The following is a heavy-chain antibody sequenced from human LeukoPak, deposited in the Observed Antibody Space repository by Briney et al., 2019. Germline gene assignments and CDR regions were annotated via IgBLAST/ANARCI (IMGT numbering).Heavy chain of an antibody. V-gene: IGHV3-9*01. CDR1: GFTFDGFA. Sequence: PGGSLRLSCAASGFTFDGFAMPWVRQAPGKGLEWVSGITLNSGDIGYADSVKGRFTISRDNAKNSLYLQMNSLRPDDTALYYCAKDFLYWGQGTPVTVSS. CDR2: ITLNSGDI. CDR3: AKDFLY. J-gene: IGHJ4*02.